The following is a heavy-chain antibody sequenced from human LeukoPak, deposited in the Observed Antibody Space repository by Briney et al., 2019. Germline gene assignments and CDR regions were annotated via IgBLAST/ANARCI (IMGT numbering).Heavy chain of an antibody. CDR2: INPNSGGT. CDR1: GYTFTSYD. Sequence: GASVKVSCKASGYTFTSYDINWVRQATGQGLEWMGWINPNSGGTNYAQKFQGRVTLTRDTSISTAFMELSSLRSDDTAVYYCARGGPVQMLIYFYFYMDVWGKGTTVTISS. V-gene: IGHV1-2*02. CDR3: ARGGPVQMLIYFYFYMDV. J-gene: IGHJ6*03. D-gene: IGHD2-2*01.